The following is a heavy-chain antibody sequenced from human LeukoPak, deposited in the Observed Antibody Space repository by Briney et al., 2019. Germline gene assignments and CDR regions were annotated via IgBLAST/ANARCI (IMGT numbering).Heavy chain of an antibody. Sequence: SPTLSLSSAISGDSVSVSPAVWNWIRQSPSRGLEWLGRAYYRSKWYIDYAVSVKGRITITPDTSKNQFSLQLNSVTPEDTAVYYCARGAVRGGTNFDYWGQGTLVTVSS. D-gene: IGHD3-10*01. CDR1: GDSVSVSPAV. J-gene: IGHJ4*03. CDR3: ARGAVRGGTNFDY. V-gene: IGHV6-1*01. CDR2: AYYRSKWYI.